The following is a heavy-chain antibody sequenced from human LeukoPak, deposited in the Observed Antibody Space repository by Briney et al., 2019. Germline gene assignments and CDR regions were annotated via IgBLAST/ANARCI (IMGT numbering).Heavy chain of an antibody. D-gene: IGHD6-19*01. Sequence: GASVKVSCKASGYTFTGYYMHWVRQAPGQGLEWMGWINPNSGGTDYAQKFQGWVTMTRDTSISTAYMELSRLRSDDTAVYYCAREQSPYSSGWPRVGNWFDPWGQGTLVTVSS. CDR1: GYTFTGYY. V-gene: IGHV1-2*04. CDR3: AREQSPYSSGWPRVGNWFDP. CDR2: INPNSGGT. J-gene: IGHJ5*02.